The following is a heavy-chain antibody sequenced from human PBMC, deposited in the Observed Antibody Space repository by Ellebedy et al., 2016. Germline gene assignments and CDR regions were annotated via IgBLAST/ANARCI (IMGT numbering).Heavy chain of an antibody. CDR3: ARDNRFGFV. CDR2: IYYSGST. J-gene: IGHJ6*02. V-gene: IGHV4-59*12. Sequence: GSLRLSXTVSGGSISSYYWSWIRQPPGKGLEWIGYIYYSGSTNYNPSLKSRVTISVDTSKNQFSLKLSSVTAADTAVYYCARDNRFGFVWGQGTTVTVSS. CDR1: GGSISSYY. D-gene: IGHD3-10*01.